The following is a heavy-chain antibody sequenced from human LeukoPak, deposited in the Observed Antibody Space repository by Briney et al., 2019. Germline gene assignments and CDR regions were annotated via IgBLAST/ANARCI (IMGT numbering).Heavy chain of an antibody. CDR3: AVSPHSNYAGRGLYYFDY. CDR1: GGTFISYA. CDR2: IIPIFGTA. Sequence: SVTVSFKASGGTFISYAISWVRQAPGQGLEWMGGIIPIFGTANYAQKFQGRVTITADKSTSTAYMELSSLRSEDTAVYYCAVSPHSNYAGRGLYYFDYWGQGTLVTVSS. V-gene: IGHV1-69*06. J-gene: IGHJ4*02. D-gene: IGHD4-11*01.